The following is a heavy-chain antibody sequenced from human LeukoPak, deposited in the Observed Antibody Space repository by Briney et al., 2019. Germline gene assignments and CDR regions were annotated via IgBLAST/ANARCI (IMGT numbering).Heavy chain of an antibody. D-gene: IGHD3-10*01. CDR1: GYTFTGDY. CDR3: AREASGPRGDYYHFYYMHV. Sequence: ASVKVSCKASGYTFTGDYMHWVRQAPGQGLEWMGWINPNSGGTNYAQKFQGRVTMTRDTSISTAYMELSRLRSDDTAVYYCAREASGPRGDYYHFYYMHVWGKGTTVTVSS. J-gene: IGHJ6*03. CDR2: INPNSGGT. V-gene: IGHV1-2*02.